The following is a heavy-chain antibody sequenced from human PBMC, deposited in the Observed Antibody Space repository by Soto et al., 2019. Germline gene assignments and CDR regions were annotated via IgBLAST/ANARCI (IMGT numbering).Heavy chain of an antibody. J-gene: IGHJ4*02. CDR1: GGSISSYY. CDR2: IYYSGST. Sequence: PAETLCLTCTVSGGSISSYYWSWIRQPPGKGLEWVGDIYYSGSTNYNPSLKSRVTISVDTSKNQFSLKLSSVTAADTAVYYCAREDPVSSSPYFDYWGQGTLVTVSS. CDR3: AREDPVSSSPYFDY. V-gene: IGHV4-59*01. D-gene: IGHD6-6*01.